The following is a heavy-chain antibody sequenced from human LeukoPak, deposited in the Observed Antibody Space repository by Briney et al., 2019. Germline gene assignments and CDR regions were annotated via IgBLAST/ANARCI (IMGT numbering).Heavy chain of an antibody. CDR1: GFTFSSYW. J-gene: IGHJ5*02. CDR3: AREVSPYDFWSGYS. CDR2: IKEDGSEK. D-gene: IGHD3-3*01. Sequence: GGSLRLSCAASGFTFSSYWMSWVRQAPGKGLEWVANIKEDGSEKFHVGSVRGRFTISRDNAKNSLYLQMNSLRAEDTAVYYCAREVSPYDFWSGYSWGQGTLVTVSS. V-gene: IGHV3-7*01.